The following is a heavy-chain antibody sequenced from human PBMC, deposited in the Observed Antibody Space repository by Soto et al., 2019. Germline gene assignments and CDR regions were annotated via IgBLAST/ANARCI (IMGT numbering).Heavy chain of an antibody. Sequence: ASVKVSCKASGGTFSSYAISWVRQAPGQGLEWMGGIIPIFGTANYAQEFQGRVTITADESTSTAYMELSSLRSEDTAVYYCARDYSSSWLDYYYYGMDVWGQGTRVTVSS. J-gene: IGHJ6*02. CDR1: GGTFSSYA. CDR3: ARDYSSSWLDYYYYGMDV. V-gene: IGHV1-69*13. D-gene: IGHD6-13*01. CDR2: IIPIFGTA.